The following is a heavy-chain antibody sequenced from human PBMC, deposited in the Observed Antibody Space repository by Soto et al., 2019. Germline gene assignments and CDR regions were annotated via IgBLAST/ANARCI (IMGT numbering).Heavy chain of an antibody. CDR3: AREGGDLNWFDP. D-gene: IGHD4-17*01. CDR1: GFTFSSNC. CDR2: ISGSGTYT. J-gene: IGHJ5*02. Sequence: PGGSLRLSCVGSGFTFSSNCMNWVRPAPGKGLEWVSSISGSGTYTYFAESVKGRCTISRDNAKNSLYLQMNSLRAEDTAVYYCAREGGDLNWFDPWGQGTLVTVSS. V-gene: IGHV3-21*01.